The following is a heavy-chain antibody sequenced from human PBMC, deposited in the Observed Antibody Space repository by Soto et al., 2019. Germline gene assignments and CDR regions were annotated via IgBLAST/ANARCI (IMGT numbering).Heavy chain of an antibody. V-gene: IGHV3-23*01. CDR1: GFTFSSYP. J-gene: IGHJ4*02. Sequence: EVQLLESGGGLVQPGGSLRLSCAASGFTFSSYPISWVRQAPGKGLEWVSTISGSGGSTYYADSVKGRFTISRDNSKNTLYLQMNGLRAEDTALYYCAKGKGGSLSYLFDYWGQGTLVTVSS. CDR3: AKGKGGSLSYLFDY. CDR2: ISGSGGST. D-gene: IGHD3-16*01.